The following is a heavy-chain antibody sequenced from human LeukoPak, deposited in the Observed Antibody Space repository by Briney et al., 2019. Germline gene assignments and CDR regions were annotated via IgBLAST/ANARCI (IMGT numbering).Heavy chain of an antibody. D-gene: IGHD3-9*01. Sequence: GGSLRLSCAASGSTFSSYWMHWVRQAPGKGLVWVSRIQTDGSSTNYADSVKGRFTISRDDAKNTLYLQMNSLRAEDTAVYYCARDMFDWLFEDLEIGVSFDYWGQGTLVTVSS. CDR1: GSTFSSYW. CDR2: IQTDGSST. J-gene: IGHJ4*02. CDR3: ARDMFDWLFEDLEIGVSFDY. V-gene: IGHV3-74*01.